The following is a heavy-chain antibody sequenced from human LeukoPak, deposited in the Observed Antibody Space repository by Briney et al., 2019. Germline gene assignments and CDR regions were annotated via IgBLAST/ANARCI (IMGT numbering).Heavy chain of an antibody. V-gene: IGHV4-59*08. CDR2: IYYTGST. CDR1: GGSISSYY. Sequence: SETLSLTCTVSGGSISSYYWNWIRQPPGKGLEWIGFIYYTGSTNYNPSLKSRVTISVDTSNNQLSLKMRSVTAADTAVYYCARQAYNSGWYGYYYGMDVWGQGTTVTVSS. CDR3: ARQAYNSGWYGYYYGMDV. J-gene: IGHJ6*02. D-gene: IGHD6-19*01.